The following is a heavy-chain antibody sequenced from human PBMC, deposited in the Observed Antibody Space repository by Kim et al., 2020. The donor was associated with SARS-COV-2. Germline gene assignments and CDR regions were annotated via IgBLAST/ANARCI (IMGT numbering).Heavy chain of an antibody. D-gene: IGHD3-16*01. CDR3: ARVLYASVAYYDYYYALDV. CDR1: GGSFSGYY. J-gene: IGHJ6*01. Sequence: SETLSLTCGVYGGSFSGYYWNWIRQPPGKGLEWIGEINHSGSANYNPSLKGRVTMSVDTSKKQFSLKVTSLTAADTAVYFCARVLYASVAYYDYYYALDVWGRGTTVTVTS. CDR2: INHSGSA. V-gene: IGHV4-34*01.